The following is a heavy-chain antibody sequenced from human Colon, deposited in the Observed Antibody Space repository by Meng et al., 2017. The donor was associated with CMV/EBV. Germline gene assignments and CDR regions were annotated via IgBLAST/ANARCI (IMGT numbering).Heavy chain of an antibody. V-gene: IGHV1-2*02. CDR2: INPNSGGT. J-gene: IGHJ4*02. CDR1: GYSFINYD. D-gene: IGHD1-14*01. CDR3: ARANRGDYFDY. Sequence: ASVKVSCKTSGYSFINYDIYWVRQATGQGLEWMGWINPNSGGTNYAQKFQGRVTMTRDTSISTAYMELSRLRSDDTAVYYCARANRGDYFDYWGQGTLVTVSS.